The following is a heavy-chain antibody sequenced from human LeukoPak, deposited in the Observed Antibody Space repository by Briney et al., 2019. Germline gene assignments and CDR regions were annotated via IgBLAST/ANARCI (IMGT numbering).Heavy chain of an antibody. CDR2: IKRDGSEI. J-gene: IGHJ3*01. D-gene: IGHD6-13*01. V-gene: IGHV3-7*04. CDR1: GFTFSSYG. Sequence: PGGSLRLSCAASGFTFSSYGMHWVRQAPGQGLEWVANIKRDGSEIHYVDSVKGRFSISRDDAKNSMYLQMDSLRVEDTAVYYCARDVASSWLDAFDFWGQGTMVTVSS. CDR3: ARDVASSWLDAFDF.